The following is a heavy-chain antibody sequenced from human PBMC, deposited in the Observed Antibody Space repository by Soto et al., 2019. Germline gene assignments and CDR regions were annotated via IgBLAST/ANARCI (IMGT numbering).Heavy chain of an antibody. D-gene: IGHD3-3*01. CDR1: GGSFSGYY. CDR3: ARGRGSVFGFWSGPTAYGMDV. Sequence: SETLSLTCAVYGGSFSGYYWSWIRQPPGKGLEWIGEINHSGSTNYNPSLKSRVTISVDTSKNQFSLKLSSVTAADTAVYYCARGRGSVFGFWSGPTAYGMDVWRQGTTVTVSS. V-gene: IGHV4-34*01. CDR2: INHSGST. J-gene: IGHJ6*02.